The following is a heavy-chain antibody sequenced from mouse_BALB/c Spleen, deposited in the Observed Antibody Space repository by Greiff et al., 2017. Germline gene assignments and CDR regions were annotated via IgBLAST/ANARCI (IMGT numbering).Heavy chain of an antibody. V-gene: IGHV2-2*02. CDR2: IWSGGST. J-gene: IGHJ4*01. CDR1: GFSLTSYG. Sequence: QVHVKQSGPGLVQPSQSLSITCTVSGFSLTSYGVHWVRQSPGKGLEWLGVIWSGGSTDYNAAFISRLSISKDNSKSQVFFKMNSLQANDTAIYYCARNEGGNYAMDYWGQGTSVTVSS. CDR3: ARNEGGNYAMDY.